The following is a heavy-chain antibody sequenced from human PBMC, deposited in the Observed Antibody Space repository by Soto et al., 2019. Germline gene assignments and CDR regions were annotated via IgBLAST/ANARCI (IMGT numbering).Heavy chain of an antibody. J-gene: IGHJ4*02. CDR1: GFTFSSYA. D-gene: IGHD3-3*01. CDR2: ISGSGGST. CDR3: AKTNTGPSITFFGVVSKARHYYFDY. V-gene: IGHV3-23*01. Sequence: HPGGSLRLSCAASGFTFSSYAMSWVRQAPGKGLEWVSAISGSGGSTYYADSVKGRFTISRDNSKNTLYLQMNSLRAEDTAVYYCAKTNTGPSITFFGVVSKARHYYFDYWGQGTLVTVS.